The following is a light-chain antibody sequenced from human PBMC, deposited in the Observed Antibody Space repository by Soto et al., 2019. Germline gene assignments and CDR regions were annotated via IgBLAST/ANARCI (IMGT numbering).Light chain of an antibody. CDR3: SSYAGSTIHVM. CDR1: SSDIGGYNY. CDR2: DVN. J-gene: IGLJ3*02. V-gene: IGLV2-8*01. Sequence: QSALTQPPSASGSPGQSVTISCTGTSSDIGGYNYVSWYQQHPGKAPKLMIYDVNKRPSGVPDRFSGSKSGNTASLTVSGLQAEDEADYFCSSYAGSTIHVMFGGVTKLTVL.